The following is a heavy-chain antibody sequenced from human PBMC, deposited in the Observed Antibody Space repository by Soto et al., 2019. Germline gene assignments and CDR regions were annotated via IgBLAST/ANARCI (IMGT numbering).Heavy chain of an antibody. V-gene: IGHV3-30*03. J-gene: IGHJ5*02. Sequence: QVQLVESGGGVVQPGRSLRLSCAASGFTFSSYGMYWVRQAPGKGLEWVAVISYDGSNKYYADSLKGRFTISRDNSRNTLFLQMNSLRAEDTAVYYCARDSVLEYGNWFDPWGQGTLVTVSS. CDR2: ISYDGSNK. CDR3: ARDSVLEYGNWFDP. CDR1: GFTFSSYG. D-gene: IGHD1-1*01.